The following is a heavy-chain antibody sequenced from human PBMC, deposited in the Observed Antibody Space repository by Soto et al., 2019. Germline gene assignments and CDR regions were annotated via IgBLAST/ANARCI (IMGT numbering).Heavy chain of an antibody. CDR1: GFTFDDYA. V-gene: IGHV3-9*01. D-gene: IGHD3-9*01. CDR2: VSWNSGSI. J-gene: IGHJ4*02. Sequence: EVQLVESGGGLVQPGRSLRLSCAASGFTFDDYAMHWGRQAPGKGLGGVSGVSWNSGSIGYADSVKGRLTISRDNAKTSLYLQMNSLRVEDTALYYCASAIYRGLRYFTWSPSFDYWGQGTLVTVSA. CDR3: ASAIYRGLRYFTWSPSFDY.